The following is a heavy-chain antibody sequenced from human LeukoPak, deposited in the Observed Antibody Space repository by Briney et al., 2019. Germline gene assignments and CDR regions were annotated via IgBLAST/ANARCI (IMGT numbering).Heavy chain of an antibody. Sequence: GGSLRLSCEAPGFIFSSYGMHWVRQAPDKGLEWVAFIRYDGSRKYYADSVKGRFTISRDNSKNTLYLQMNGLRAEDTAMYYCAKVSLNMVNDAFDIWGQGTMVSVSS. J-gene: IGHJ3*02. CDR1: GFIFSSYG. D-gene: IGHD4/OR15-4a*01. V-gene: IGHV3-30*02. CDR3: AKVSLNMVNDAFDI. CDR2: IRYDGSRK.